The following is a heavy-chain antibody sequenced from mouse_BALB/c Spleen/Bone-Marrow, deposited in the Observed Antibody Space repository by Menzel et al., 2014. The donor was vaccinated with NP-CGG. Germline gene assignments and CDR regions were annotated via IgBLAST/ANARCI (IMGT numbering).Heavy chain of an antibody. V-gene: IGHV1-69*02. D-gene: IGHD1-1*01. CDR1: GYTFXNYW. J-gene: IGHJ2*02. Sequence: QVQLQQPGAEVVKPGASVKVSCKASGYTFXNYWMQWVKQRPGQGLEWIGEIEPSDSYTNYNQDFKGKATLTVDKSSSTAYMQLSSLTSEDSAVYYCARGRTTVVSDYWGQGTSLTVSS. CDR3: ARGRTTVVSDY. CDR2: IEPSDSYT.